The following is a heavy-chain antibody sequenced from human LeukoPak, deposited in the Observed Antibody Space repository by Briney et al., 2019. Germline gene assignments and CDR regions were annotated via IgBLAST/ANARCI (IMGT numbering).Heavy chain of an antibody. CDR2: IYYRGST. J-gene: IGHJ4*02. CDR3: ARDTYDSSGYYHDY. D-gene: IGHD3-22*01. CDR1: GGSISSYY. V-gene: IGHV4-59*01. Sequence: SETLSLTCAVAGGSISSYYRSWLRQPAGGGLEWVGYIYYRGSTNYNPSLKGRFTISIDTSKNQFSLKLGSVTAADTAVYYCARDTYDSSGYYHDYWGQGTLVTVSS.